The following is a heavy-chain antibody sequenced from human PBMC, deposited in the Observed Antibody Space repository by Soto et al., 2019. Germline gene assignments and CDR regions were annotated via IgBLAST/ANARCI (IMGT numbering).Heavy chain of an antibody. CDR1: GFTFSTYA. CDR3: ARQFYTAMVRGAFDI. J-gene: IGHJ3*02. Sequence: QVQLVESGGGVVQPGRSLRLSCTASGFTFSTYAMHWVRQAPGKGLEWVAVISYDGSTKFSADSVKGRFTISRDNSENTLYLQMNSLRPEDTAVYYCARQFYTAMVRGAFDIWGQGTMVTVSS. V-gene: IGHV3-30-3*01. CDR2: ISYDGSTK. D-gene: IGHD5-18*01.